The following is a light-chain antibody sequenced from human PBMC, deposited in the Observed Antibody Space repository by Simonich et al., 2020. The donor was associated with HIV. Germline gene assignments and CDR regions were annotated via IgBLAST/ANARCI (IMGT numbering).Light chain of an antibody. CDR3: QQRSNWRGT. CDR1: QSVSSY. J-gene: IGKJ3*01. V-gene: IGKV3-11*01. CDR2: DAS. Sequence: EIVLTQSPATLSLSPGERATPSCRASQSVSSYLAWYQQTPGQAPRLLIYDASNRATGIPARFSGSGSGTDFTLTISSLEPEDFAVYYCQQRSNWRGTFGPGTKVDIK.